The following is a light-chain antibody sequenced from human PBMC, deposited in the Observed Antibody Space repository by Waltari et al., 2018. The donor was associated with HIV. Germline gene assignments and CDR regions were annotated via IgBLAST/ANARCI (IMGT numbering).Light chain of an antibody. CDR3: MQRMESPST. CDR1: QSLFDTEDGNTY. J-gene: IGKJ5*01. CDR2: TLL. V-gene: IGKV2-40*01. Sequence: DIVMTQTPLYLPVTPGEPASMSCRSSQSLFDTEDGNTYLDWYLQKPGHSPQLLIHTLLSRASGVPDRFSANGSDTFFTLTITRVETDDVGVFYCMQRMESPSTFGQGTRLDIK.